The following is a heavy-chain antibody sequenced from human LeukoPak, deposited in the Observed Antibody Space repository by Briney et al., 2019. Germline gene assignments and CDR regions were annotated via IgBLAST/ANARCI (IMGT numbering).Heavy chain of an antibody. CDR2: IHYSGST. CDR3: ARDAGATAY. J-gene: IGHJ4*02. Sequence: SETLSLTCTVSGVSISTDYWTWVRQPPGKRLEWIGYIHYSGSTTYNPFLQSRVTISIDTSKNQFSLRLTSVTSADTAVYYCARDAGATAYWGQGALVTVSS. CDR1: GVSISTDY. D-gene: IGHD4/OR15-4a*01. V-gene: IGHV4-59*01.